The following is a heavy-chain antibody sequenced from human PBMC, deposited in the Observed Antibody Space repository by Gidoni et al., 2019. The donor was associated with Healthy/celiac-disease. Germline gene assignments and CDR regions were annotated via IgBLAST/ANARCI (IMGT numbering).Heavy chain of an antibody. Sequence: LTCAVPGGSISSSNWWSWVRQPPGKGLEGIGEIYHSGITNYNPSLKSRVTISVDKSKNQFSLKLSAVTAADRAVDYCASRVVVDAFDIWGQGTMVTVSS. J-gene: IGHJ3*02. CDR3: ASRVVVDAFDI. CDR1: GGSISSSNW. CDR2: IYHSGIT. V-gene: IGHV4-4*02. D-gene: IGHD2-21*01.